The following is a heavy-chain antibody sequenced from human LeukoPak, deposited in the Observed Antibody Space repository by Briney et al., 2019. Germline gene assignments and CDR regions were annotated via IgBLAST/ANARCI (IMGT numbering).Heavy chain of an antibody. CDR1: GFSLSTSGVC. CDR2: IDWDDDK. CDR3: ARNPANNYYGSGSYRAFDI. J-gene: IGHJ3*02. Sequence: ESGPTLVNPTQPLTLTCTFSGFSLSTSGVCVSWIRQPPGKALEWLARIDWDDDKYYSTSLKTRLTISKDTSKNQVVLTMTNMDPVDTATYYCARNPANNYYGSGSYRAFDIWGQGTMVTVSS. V-gene: IGHV2-70*11. D-gene: IGHD3-10*01.